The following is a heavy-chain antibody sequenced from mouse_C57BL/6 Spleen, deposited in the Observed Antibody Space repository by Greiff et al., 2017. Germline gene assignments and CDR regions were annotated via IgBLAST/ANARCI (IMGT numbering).Heavy chain of an antibody. J-gene: IGHJ2*01. V-gene: IGHV1-50*01. CDR2: IDPSDSYT. CDR3: ASNCAY. Sequence: QVQLQQPGAELVKPGASVKLSCKASGYTFTSYWMQWVKQRPGQGLEWIGEIDPSDSYTNYNQQFKGKATLTVDTSSSTAYMKLSSPTSEDSAVYYLASNCAYWGQGTTLTVSS. CDR1: GYTFTSYW. D-gene: IGHD4-1*01.